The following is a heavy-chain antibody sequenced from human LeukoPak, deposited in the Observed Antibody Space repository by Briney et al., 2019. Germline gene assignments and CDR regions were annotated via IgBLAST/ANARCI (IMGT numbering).Heavy chain of an antibody. V-gene: IGHV3-7*01. Sequence: GGSLSLSCAGSGLTFSSYWMSWVRQAPGKELEGVANIKEDGSEKYYVDSVKGRFTISRDNAKNSLYLQMNSLRAEDTAVYYCAKRAVAGDEVFDIWGQGTMVTVSS. CDR2: IKEDGSEK. D-gene: IGHD6-19*01. J-gene: IGHJ3*02. CDR1: GLTFSSYW. CDR3: AKRAVAGDEVFDI.